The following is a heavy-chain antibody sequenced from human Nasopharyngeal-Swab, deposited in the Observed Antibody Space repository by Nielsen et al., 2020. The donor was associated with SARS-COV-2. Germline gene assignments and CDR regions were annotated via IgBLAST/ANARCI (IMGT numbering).Heavy chain of an antibody. D-gene: IGHD1-1*01. V-gene: IGHV5-10-1*04. CDR2: IDPSDSYT. CDR1: GYSFTSYW. J-gene: IGHJ4*02. Sequence: GGSLRLSCKGSGYSFTSYWISWVRQMPGKGLEWMGRIDPSDSYTNYSPSFQGQVTISTDKSISTAYLQWSSLKASDTAMYYCAREVEPGFFDYWGQGTLVTVSS. CDR3: AREVEPGFFDY.